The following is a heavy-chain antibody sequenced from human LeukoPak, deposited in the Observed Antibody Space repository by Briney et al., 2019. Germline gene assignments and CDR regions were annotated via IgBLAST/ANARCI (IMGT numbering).Heavy chain of an antibody. V-gene: IGHV4-31*11. Sequence: SETLSLTCAVYGVSFSGYYWSWIRQHPGKGLEWIGYIYYSGSTYYNPSLKSRVTISVDTSKNQFSLKLSSVTAADTAVYYCARERRTASFDYWGQGTLVTVSS. CDR2: IYYSGST. CDR1: GVSFSGYY. D-gene: IGHD1-14*01. J-gene: IGHJ4*02. CDR3: ARERRTASFDY.